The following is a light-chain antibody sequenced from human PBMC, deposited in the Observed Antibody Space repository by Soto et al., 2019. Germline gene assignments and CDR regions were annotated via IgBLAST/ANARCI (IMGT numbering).Light chain of an antibody. CDR2: GTS. V-gene: IGKV3-20*01. Sequence: EIVLTQSPGTLSLSPGERATLSCRASQSVSITSLAWYQQKPGQAPRLLIYGTSNRATAIPDRFSGSGSGTAFTLTISRLEPEDFAVYYCQQYGSYPITFGQGTRLEIK. CDR3: QQYGSYPIT. J-gene: IGKJ5*01. CDR1: QSVSITS.